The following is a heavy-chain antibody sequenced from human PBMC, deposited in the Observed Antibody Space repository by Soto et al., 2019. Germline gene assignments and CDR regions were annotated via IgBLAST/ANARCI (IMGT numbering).Heavy chain of an antibody. CDR3: ARRGYSYGNYFDY. CDR1: GGSISSGDYY. D-gene: IGHD5-18*01. CDR2: IYYSGST. Sequence: SATLSLTCTVSGGSISSGDYYWSWIRQPPGKGLEWIGYIYYSGSTYYNPSLKSRVTISVDTSKNQFSPKLSSVTAADTAVYYCARRGYSYGNYFDYWGQGTLVTVSS. V-gene: IGHV4-30-4*01. J-gene: IGHJ4*02.